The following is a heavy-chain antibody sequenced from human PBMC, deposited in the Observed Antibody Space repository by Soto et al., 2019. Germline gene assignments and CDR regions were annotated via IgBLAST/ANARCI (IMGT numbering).Heavy chain of an antibody. CDR1: GDTFSSYA. CDR2: IIPTFVTA. J-gene: IGHJ3*02. CDR3: ARDGTRGAQVGAFDI. Sequence: QVQLVQSGAEVKKPGSSVKVSCKASGDTFSSYAISWVRQAPGQGLAWMGGIIPTFVTASYAQKFQGRVTITAHESTSTAYMELSSLRSEDTAVYYCARDGTRGAQVGAFDIWGQGTMVTVSS. V-gene: IGHV1-69*01. D-gene: IGHD1-26*01.